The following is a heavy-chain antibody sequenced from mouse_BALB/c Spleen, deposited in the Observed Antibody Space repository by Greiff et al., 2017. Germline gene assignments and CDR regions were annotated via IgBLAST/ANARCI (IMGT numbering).Heavy chain of an antibody. D-gene: IGHD1-1*01. Sequence: EVKLQESGGGLVQPGGSRKLSCAASGFTFSSFGMHWVRQAPEKGLEWVAYISSGSSTIYYADTVKGRFTISRDNPKNTLFLQMTSLRSEDTAMYYCARNTPYYYGSSYYAMDYWGQGTSVTVSS. J-gene: IGHJ4*01. CDR1: GFTFSSFG. CDR2: ISSGSSTI. V-gene: IGHV5-17*02. CDR3: ARNTPYYYGSSYYAMDY.